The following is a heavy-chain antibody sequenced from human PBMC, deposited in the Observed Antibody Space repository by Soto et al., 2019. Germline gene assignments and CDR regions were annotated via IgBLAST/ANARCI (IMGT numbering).Heavy chain of an antibody. Sequence: SETLSLTCSVSGGSMRDYYWSWIRQSPGKGPEWIGYIYYSGNTNYNPSLTSRVTISVEMPKCLFSLKLNSVTAADTAVYSCARQTGLWQPLDYWCRGTLVTVSS. J-gene: IGHJ4*02. V-gene: IGHV4-59*01. CDR2: IYYSGNT. CDR3: ARQTGLWQPLDY. D-gene: IGHD1-1*01. CDR1: GGSMRDYY.